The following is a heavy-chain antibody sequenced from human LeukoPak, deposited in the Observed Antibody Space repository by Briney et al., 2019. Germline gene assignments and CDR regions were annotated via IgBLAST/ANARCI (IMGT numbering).Heavy chain of an antibody. J-gene: IGHJ4*02. D-gene: IGHD5-18*01. CDR1: GYTFTSYY. V-gene: IGHV1-46*01. CDR3: ARSYPDIYSYGYHAFDY. Sequence: GASVKVSCKASGYTFTSYYMHWVRQAPGQGLEWMGIINPSGGSTSYAQKFQGRVTMTRDMSTSTVYMELSSLRSEDTAVYYCARSYPDIYSYGYHAFDYWGQGTLVTVSS. CDR2: INPSGGST.